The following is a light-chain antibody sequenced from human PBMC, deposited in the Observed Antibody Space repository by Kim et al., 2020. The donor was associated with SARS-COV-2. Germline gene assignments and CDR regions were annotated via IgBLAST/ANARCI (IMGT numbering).Light chain of an antibody. CDR3: NSRDSSGNHVV. CDR2: GKN. V-gene: IGLV3-19*01. CDR1: SLRSYY. J-gene: IGLJ2*01. Sequence: SSELTQDPAVSVALGQTVRITCQGDSLRSYYASWYQQKPGQAPVLVIYGKNNRPSGIPDRFSGSSSGNTASLTITGAQAEDEADYYCNSRDSSGNHVVFGGGTQRTV.